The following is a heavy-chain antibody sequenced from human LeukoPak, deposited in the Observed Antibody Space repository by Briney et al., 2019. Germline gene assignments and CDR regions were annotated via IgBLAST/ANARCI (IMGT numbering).Heavy chain of an antibody. J-gene: IGHJ6*02. CDR3: ASQRWELLRGAYYYSGMDV. D-gene: IGHD1-26*01. CDR1: GYTFNTYD. CDR2: MNPNSGNT. Sequence: EASVKVSCKASGYTFNTYDINWVRQAAGQGLEWMGWMNPNSGNTGYAQKFQGRVTTTRDTSTGTAYMELSSLRSEDTAVYYCASQRWELLRGAYYYSGMDVWGQGTTVTVSS. V-gene: IGHV1-8*01.